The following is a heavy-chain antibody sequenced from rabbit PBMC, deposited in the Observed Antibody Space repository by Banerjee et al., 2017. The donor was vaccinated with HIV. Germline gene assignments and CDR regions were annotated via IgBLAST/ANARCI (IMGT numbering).Heavy chain of an antibody. D-gene: IGHD8-1*01. CDR1: GFSFISSYY. V-gene: IGHV1S40*01. CDR3: ARRVGSSAYAMDL. J-gene: IGHJ6*01. Sequence: QSLEESGGDLVKPGASLTLTCTASGFSFISSYYMCWVRQAPGKGLELIACITTSGDSTWYASWAKGRFTISKTSSTTVTLQMTSLTAADTATYFCARRVGSSAYAMDLWGQGTLVTVS. CDR2: ITTSGDST.